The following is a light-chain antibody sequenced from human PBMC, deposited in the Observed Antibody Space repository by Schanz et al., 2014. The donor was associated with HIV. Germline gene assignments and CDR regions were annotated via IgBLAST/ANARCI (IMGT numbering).Light chain of an antibody. CDR3: SSYTSSNTVV. J-gene: IGLJ2*01. CDR1: NSDVGGYDY. V-gene: IGLV2-11*01. Sequence: QSVLTQPRSVSGSPGQSVTISCTGTNSDVGGYDYVSWYQQHPGKVPKLMIFDVSKRPSGVPDRFSGSKSGNTASLTISGLQAEDEAHYYCSSYTSSNTVVFGGGTKLTVL. CDR2: DVS.